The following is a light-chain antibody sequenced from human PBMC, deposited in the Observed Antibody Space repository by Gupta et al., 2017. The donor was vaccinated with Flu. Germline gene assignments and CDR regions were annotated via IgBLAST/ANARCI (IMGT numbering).Light chain of an antibody. J-gene: IGLJ2*01. CDR2: EGN. Sequence: QSALPQPASVPGSPGQSIPLSCPGTSSDVGSDNLVSWYQQHPGKAPKLMIYEGNKRPSGVSNRFSGSKSGNTASLTISGLQAEDEADYYCCSYAGSDTFVVFGGGTRVTVL. CDR3: CSYAGSDTFVV. V-gene: IGLV2-23*03. CDR1: SSDVGSDNL.